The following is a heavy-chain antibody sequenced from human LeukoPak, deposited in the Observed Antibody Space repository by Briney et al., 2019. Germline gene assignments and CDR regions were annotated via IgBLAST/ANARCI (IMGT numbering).Heavy chain of an antibody. D-gene: IGHD3-10*01. CDR1: GYTFTSYD. CDR3: AREFLWFGESNFDY. Sequence: PGASVKVSCKASGYTFTSYDINWVRQVTGQGLEWMGWMNPNSGNTGYAQKFQGRVTITRNTSISTAYMELSSLRSEDTAVYYCAREFLWFGESNFDYWGQGTLVTVSS. J-gene: IGHJ4*02. V-gene: IGHV1-8*03. CDR2: MNPNSGNT.